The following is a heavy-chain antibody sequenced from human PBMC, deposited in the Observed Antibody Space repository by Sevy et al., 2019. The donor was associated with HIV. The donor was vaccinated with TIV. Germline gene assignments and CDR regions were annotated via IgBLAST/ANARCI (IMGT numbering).Heavy chain of an antibody. D-gene: IGHD1-26*01. CDR1: GGSITSLY. Sequence: SETLSLTCTVSGGSITSLYWNWIRHTPGKGLEWIANIYYNGHINYNPSLKSRVTLSLDTSKNQFSLRLSSVTAADTAMYYCAGENAWGRGYSWGQGTLVTVSS. CDR2: IYYNGHI. CDR3: AGENAWGRGYS. J-gene: IGHJ4*02. V-gene: IGHV4-59*08.